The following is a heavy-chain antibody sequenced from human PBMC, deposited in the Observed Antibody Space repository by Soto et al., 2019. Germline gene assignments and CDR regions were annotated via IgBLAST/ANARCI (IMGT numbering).Heavy chain of an antibody. D-gene: IGHD4-4*01. CDR2: IYSGGST. CDR3: ARAWPVSRSC. CDR1: GFTVSSNY. Sequence: GGCLGLSCAASGFTVSSNYMSWVRQAPGKGLEWVSVIYSGGSTYYADSVKGRFTISRDNSKNTLYLQMNSLRAEDTAVYYCARAWPVSRSCWGQGTLVTVSS. V-gene: IGHV3-53*01. J-gene: IGHJ4*02.